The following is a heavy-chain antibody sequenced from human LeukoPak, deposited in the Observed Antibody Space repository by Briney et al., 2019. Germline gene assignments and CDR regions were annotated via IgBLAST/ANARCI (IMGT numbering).Heavy chain of an antibody. CDR2: INPNSGDT. V-gene: IGHV1-2*02. Sequence: ASVKVSRKASGYTFTAYYIHWMRQAPGQGLEWMGWINPNSGDTNYAQKFQGRVTMTSDTSISTAYMELSRLRSDDTAVYYCARSVTTVIPGDYWGQGTLVTVSS. D-gene: IGHD4-17*01. CDR1: GYTFTAYY. J-gene: IGHJ4*02. CDR3: ARSVTTVIPGDY.